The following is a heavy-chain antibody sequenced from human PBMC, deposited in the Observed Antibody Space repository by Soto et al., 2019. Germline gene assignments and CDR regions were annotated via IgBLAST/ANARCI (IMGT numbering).Heavy chain of an antibody. J-gene: IGHJ5*02. CDR2: ISSSGSTI. Sequence: GGSLRLSCAASGFTFSSYEMNWVRQAPGKGLEWVSYISSSGSTIYYADSVKGRFTISRDNAKNSLCLQMNSLRAEDTAVYYCARDICGGDCFWFDPWGQGTLVTVSS. D-gene: IGHD2-21*02. CDR3: ARDICGGDCFWFDP. V-gene: IGHV3-48*03. CDR1: GFTFSSYE.